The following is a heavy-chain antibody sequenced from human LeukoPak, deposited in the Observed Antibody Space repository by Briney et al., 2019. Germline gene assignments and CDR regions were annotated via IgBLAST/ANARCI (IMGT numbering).Heavy chain of an antibody. D-gene: IGHD6-19*01. CDR3: ARERGSSGWTFDY. V-gene: IGHV3-64*01. CDR1: GXTFSSYA. CDR2: ISSNGGDT. Sequence: GGSLRLSCAASGXTFSSYAMHWVRQAPGKGLESVSAISSNGGDTYYANSVKGRFTISRDNSKNTLYLQMGSLRGGDMAVYYCARERGSSGWTFDYWGQGTLVTVSS. J-gene: IGHJ4*02.